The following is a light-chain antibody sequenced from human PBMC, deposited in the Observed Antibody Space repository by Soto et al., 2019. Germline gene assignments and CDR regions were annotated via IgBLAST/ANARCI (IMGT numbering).Light chain of an antibody. CDR3: QQYNNWPPIT. V-gene: IGKV3-15*01. CDR2: GAS. Sequence: EIVLTQSPASLSLSPGERATRSCRASQSVSVYVAWYQQKPGQAPRLLIYGASTRATGIPARFSGSGSGTEFTLTISSLQSEDFAVYYCQQYNNWPPITFGQGTRLEIK. J-gene: IGKJ5*01. CDR1: QSVSVY.